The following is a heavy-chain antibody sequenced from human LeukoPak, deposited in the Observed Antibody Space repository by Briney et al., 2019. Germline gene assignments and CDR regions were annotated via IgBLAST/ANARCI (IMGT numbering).Heavy chain of an antibody. V-gene: IGHV3-23*01. Sequence: GSLRLSCSAAGFTFSSYSMRWVRQAPGRGLEWVSAIRGSGGSTYYSDSVEGRFTISSGNYKNTQYLQMNSVRAEETAVYYCAKDRRSGAFDIWGQGTMVTVSS. CDR1: GFTFSSYS. J-gene: IGHJ3*02. CDR3: AKDRRSGAFDI. D-gene: IGHD3-16*01. CDR2: IRGSGGST.